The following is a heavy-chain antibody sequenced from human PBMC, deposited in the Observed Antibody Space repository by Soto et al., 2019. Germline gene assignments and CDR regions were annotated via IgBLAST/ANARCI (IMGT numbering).Heavy chain of an antibody. D-gene: IGHD2-2*01. J-gene: IGHJ6*02. CDR2: ISSSSSYI. Sequence: PGGSLRLSCAASGFTFSSYSMNWVRQAPGKGLEWVSSISSSSSYIYYADSVKGRFTISRDNAKNSLYLQMNSLRAEDTAVYYCARAQDIVVVRVGMDVWGQGTTVTVSS. CDR1: GFTFSSYS. V-gene: IGHV3-21*01. CDR3: ARAQDIVVVRVGMDV.